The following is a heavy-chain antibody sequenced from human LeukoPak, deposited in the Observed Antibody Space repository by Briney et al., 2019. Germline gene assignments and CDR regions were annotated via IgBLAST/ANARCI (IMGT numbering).Heavy chain of an antibody. V-gene: IGHV1-2*02. CDR2: INPNSGGT. J-gene: IGHJ4*02. D-gene: IGHD3-3*01. CDR1: GYTFTGYY. CDR3: ARDLFSGRFLEARDY. Sequence: ASVKVSCKASGYTFTGYYMHWVRQAPGQGLEWMGWINPNSGGTNYAQKFQGRVTMTRDTSISTAYMELSRLRSDDTAVYYCARDLFSGRFLEARDYWGQGTLVTVSS.